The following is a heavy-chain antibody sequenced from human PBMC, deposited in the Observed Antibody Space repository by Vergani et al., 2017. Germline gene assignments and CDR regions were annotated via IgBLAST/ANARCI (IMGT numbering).Heavy chain of an antibody. CDR1: GFTFSSYS. V-gene: IGHV3-21*01. D-gene: IGHD4-17*01. CDR3: ARDPYGDNAFDI. CDR2: ISSSSSYI. Sequence: EVQLLESGGGLVQPGGSLRLSCAASGFTFSSYSMNWVRQAPGKGLEWVSSISSSSSYIYYADSVKGRFTISRDNAKNSLYLQMNSLRAEDTAVYYCARDPYGDNAFDIWGQGTMVTVSS. J-gene: IGHJ3*02.